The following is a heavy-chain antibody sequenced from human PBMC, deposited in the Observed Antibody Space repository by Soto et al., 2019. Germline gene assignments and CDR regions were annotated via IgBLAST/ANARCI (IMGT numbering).Heavy chain of an antibody. CDR2: ISAYNGNT. D-gene: IGHD3-10*01. CDR3: ARGWFGEFVDYFDF. CDR1: GYTFTSYA. V-gene: IGHV1-18*01. Sequence: QVQLVQSGAEVKKPGASVKVSCKASGYTFTSYAISWVRQAPGQGLEWMGWISAYNGNTNYAQKLQGRVTMTTDTATSTGDMELRSLRTDDTAVYYCARGWFGEFVDYFDFWGQGTPVTVSS. J-gene: IGHJ4*02.